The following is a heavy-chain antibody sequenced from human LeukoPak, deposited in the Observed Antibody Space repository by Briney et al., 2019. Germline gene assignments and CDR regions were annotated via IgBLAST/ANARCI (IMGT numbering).Heavy chain of an antibody. V-gene: IGHV4-39*01. Sequence: SETLSLTCTASSGSISSTSYYWGWVRQPPGKGLEWLGGIIYSGNTYYNPSLKSRVTISVDTTKNQFSLKLTSVTAAGTAVYFCVRHFHGSGYVVDFWGQGTLVTVSS. CDR2: IIYSGNT. D-gene: IGHD6-13*01. J-gene: IGHJ4*02. CDR1: SGSISSTSYY. CDR3: VRHFHGSGYVVDF.